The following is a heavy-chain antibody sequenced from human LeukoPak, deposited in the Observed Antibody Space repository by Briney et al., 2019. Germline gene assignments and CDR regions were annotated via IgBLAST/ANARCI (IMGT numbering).Heavy chain of an antibody. CDR3: AKDHSGSPLSDY. D-gene: IGHD1-26*01. CDR2: IWYDGSNK. V-gene: IGHV3-33*06. J-gene: IGHJ4*02. Sequence: GRSLRLSCAASGFTFNSYCMHWVRQAPGQGLEWVAVIWYDGSNKYYADSVKGRFTISRDNSKNTLYLQMNSLRAEDTAVYYCAKDHSGSPLSDYWGQGTLVTVSS. CDR1: GFTFNSYC.